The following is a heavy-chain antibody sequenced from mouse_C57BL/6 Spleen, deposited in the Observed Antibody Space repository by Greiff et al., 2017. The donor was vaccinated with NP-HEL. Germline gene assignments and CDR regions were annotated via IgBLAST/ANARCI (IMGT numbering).Heavy chain of an antibody. CDR2: INYDGSST. CDR3: ARESGNYEYFDY. CDR1: GFTFSDYY. Sequence: EVKLMESEGGLVQPGSSMKLSCTASGFTFSDYYMAWVRQVPEKGLEWVANINYDGSSTYYLDSLKSRFIISRDNAKNILYLQMSSLKSEDTATYYCARESGNYEYFDYWGQGTTLTVSS. J-gene: IGHJ2*01. V-gene: IGHV5-16*01. D-gene: IGHD2-1*01.